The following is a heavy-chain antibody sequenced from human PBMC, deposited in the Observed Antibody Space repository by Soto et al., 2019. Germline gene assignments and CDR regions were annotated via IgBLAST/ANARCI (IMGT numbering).Heavy chain of an antibody. J-gene: IGHJ4*02. CDR1: GGSFSGYY. V-gene: IGHV4-34*01. CDR3: ARGLGYCSGGSRYSSDY. CDR2: INHSGSP. Sequence: QVQLQQWGAGLLKPSETLSLTCAVYGGSFSGYYWSWIRQPPGKGLEWVGEINHSGSPNYNPSLKRGVTISVDTTKNQFSLNLSSVTAADTAVYYCARGLGYCSGGSRYSSDYWGQGTLVTVSS. D-gene: IGHD2-15*01.